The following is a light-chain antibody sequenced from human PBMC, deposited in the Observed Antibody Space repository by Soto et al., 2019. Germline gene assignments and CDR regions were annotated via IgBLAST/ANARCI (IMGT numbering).Light chain of an antibody. CDR1: QSLVYSDGNTY. CDR2: FGS. CDR3: MQALQSLT. Sequence: DVVMTQSPLSLPVTLGQPASISCRSSQSLVYSDGNTYLNWYVQKPGQSPQLLIYFGSNRAPGVPDRFSGSGSGTDFTLKINRVEAEDVGTYYCMQALQSLTFGQGTRLEI. J-gene: IGKJ5*01. V-gene: IGKV2-28*01.